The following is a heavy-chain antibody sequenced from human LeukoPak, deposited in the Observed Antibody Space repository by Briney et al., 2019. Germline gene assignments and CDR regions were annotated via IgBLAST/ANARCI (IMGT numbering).Heavy chain of an antibody. CDR2: ISSTSGSI. Sequence: GGSLRISCAVSGFTFSTYAMNWVRQAPGKGLEWVSYISSTSGSIYYADSVRGRFIISRDNAKNSLYLQMNSLRDEDTAVYYCARVAAGHSVNYFDYWGQGTLVTVSS. J-gene: IGHJ4*02. CDR3: ARVAAGHSVNYFDY. D-gene: IGHD4-23*01. V-gene: IGHV3-48*02. CDR1: GFTFSTYA.